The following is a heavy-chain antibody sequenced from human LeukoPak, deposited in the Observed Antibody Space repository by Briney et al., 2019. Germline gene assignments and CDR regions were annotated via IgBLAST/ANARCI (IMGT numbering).Heavy chain of an antibody. CDR2: IYSGGST. CDR3: ARAPSIRVITNFDY. V-gene: IGHV3-53*01. Sequence: GGSLRLSCAASGFTVSSNYMSWVRQAPGKGLEWVSVIYSGGSTYYADSVKGRFTISRDNSKNTLYLQMNSLRADDTAVYYCARAPSIRVITNFDYWGQGTLVTVSS. D-gene: IGHD3-16*02. J-gene: IGHJ4*02. CDR1: GFTVSSNY.